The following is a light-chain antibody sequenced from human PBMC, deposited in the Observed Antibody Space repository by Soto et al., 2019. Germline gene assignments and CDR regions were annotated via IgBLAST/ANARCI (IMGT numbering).Light chain of an antibody. CDR1: QSVSTNY. Sequence: EIVLTQSPGTLSLSPGQRATLSCRASQSVSTNYLVWYQQKPGQAPRLLIYDASYRATGIPDRFSGSGSGTDSTLTICRLEPEDFAVYYCQQYGRSPLTFGGGNKVEIK. J-gene: IGKJ4*01. V-gene: IGKV3-20*01. CDR3: QQYGRSPLT. CDR2: DAS.